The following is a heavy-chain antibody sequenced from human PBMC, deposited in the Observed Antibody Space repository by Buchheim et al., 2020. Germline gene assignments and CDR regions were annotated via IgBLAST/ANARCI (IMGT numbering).Heavy chain of an antibody. Sequence: ELHLVESGGGLVEPGGSLRLSCAVSGFTFSTYRMHWVRQPPGKGLVWVSRIDTDGSSTNYADSVKGRFTISRDSAKNTLYLQMNSLRAEDTAVYYCASAAMMTTGSFWGQGTL. CDR1: GFTFSTYR. D-gene: IGHD2-2*01. CDR3: ASAAMMTTGSF. V-gene: IGHV3-74*01. CDR2: IDTDGSST. J-gene: IGHJ4*02.